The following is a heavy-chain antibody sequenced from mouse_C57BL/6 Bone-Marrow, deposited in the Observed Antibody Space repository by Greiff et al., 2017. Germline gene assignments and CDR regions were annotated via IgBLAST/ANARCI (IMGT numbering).Heavy chain of an antibody. Sequence: DVKLVESGGGLVKPGGSLKLSCAASGFTFSSYAMSWVRQTPEKRLEWVATISDGGSYTYYPDNVKGRFTISRDNAKNNLYLQMSHLKSEDTAMYYCARDGRLGKAMDYWGQGTSVTVSS. J-gene: IGHJ4*01. CDR1: GFTFSSYA. CDR3: ARDGRLGKAMDY. V-gene: IGHV5-4*01. CDR2: ISDGGSYT. D-gene: IGHD2-14*01.